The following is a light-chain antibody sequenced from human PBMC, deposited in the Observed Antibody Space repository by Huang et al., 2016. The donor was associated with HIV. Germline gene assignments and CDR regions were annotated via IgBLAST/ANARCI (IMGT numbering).Light chain of an antibody. CDR3: QQYNNWPPWT. J-gene: IGKJ1*01. V-gene: IGKV3-15*01. CDR1: QSVNNK. CDR2: DAS. Sequence: EVVMTQSPVTLSVSPGERTTLSCRASQSVNNKLAWFQQKPGQAPRLPIHDASIRATGSPDRFSGSGSGTEFTLTISSLQSEDFAVYYCQQYNNWPPWTFGQGTKVEIK.